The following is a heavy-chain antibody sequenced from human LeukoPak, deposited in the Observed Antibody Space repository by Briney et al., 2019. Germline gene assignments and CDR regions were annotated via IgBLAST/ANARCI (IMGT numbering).Heavy chain of an antibody. V-gene: IGHV4-38-2*01. Sequence: TSETLSLTCAVSGYSISSGYYWGWIRQPPGKGLEWIGSIYHSGSTYYNPSPKSLVTISVDTSKNQFSLKLSSVTAADTAVYYCARRSVAAAANYYYYYMDVWGKGTTVTVSS. CDR1: GYSISSGYY. D-gene: IGHD6-13*01. CDR2: IYHSGST. J-gene: IGHJ6*03. CDR3: ARRSVAAAANYYYYYMDV.